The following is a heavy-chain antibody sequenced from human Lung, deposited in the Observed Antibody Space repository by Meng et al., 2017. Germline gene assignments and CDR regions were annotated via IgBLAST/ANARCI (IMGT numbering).Heavy chain of an antibody. CDR1: GGSFSDYY. J-gene: IGHJ4*02. CDR3: ARGPTTMAHDFDY. Sequence: QVRLQQWGAGLLKPSEPLSLTCFVSGGSFSDYYWSWIRQPPGKGLEWIGEINHSGSTNYNPSLESRATISVDTSQNNLSLKLSSVTAADSAVYYCARGPTTMAHDFDYWGQGTLVTVSS. CDR2: INHSGST. D-gene: IGHD4-11*01. V-gene: IGHV4-34*01.